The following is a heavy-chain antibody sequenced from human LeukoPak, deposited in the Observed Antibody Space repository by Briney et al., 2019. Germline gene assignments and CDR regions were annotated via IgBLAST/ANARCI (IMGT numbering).Heavy chain of an antibody. CDR1: GGSISSYY. V-gene: IGHV4-59*08. D-gene: IGHD6-19*01. CDR2: LYYSGST. CDR3: ARQNGVAVAGIVWFDP. Sequence: PSETLSLTCTVWGGSISSYYWSWIRQPPGEGLEWIGYLYYSGSTNYNPSLKSRVTISVDTSKNQFSLKLSSVTAADTAVYYCARQNGVAVAGIVWFDPWGQGTLVTVSS. J-gene: IGHJ5*02.